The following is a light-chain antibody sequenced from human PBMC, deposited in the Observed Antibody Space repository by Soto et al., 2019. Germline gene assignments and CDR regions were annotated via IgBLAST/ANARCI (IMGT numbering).Light chain of an antibody. CDR1: SSVVGGYNY. V-gene: IGLV2-11*01. CDR3: CSYAGSYTYV. Sequence: QSVLTQPRSVSGSPGQSVTISCTGTSSVVGGYNYVSWYQQHPGKAPKLMIYDVSKRPSGVPDRFSGSKFGNTASLTISGLQAEDEADYYCCSYAGSYTYVFGTGTKVTVL. J-gene: IGLJ1*01. CDR2: DVS.